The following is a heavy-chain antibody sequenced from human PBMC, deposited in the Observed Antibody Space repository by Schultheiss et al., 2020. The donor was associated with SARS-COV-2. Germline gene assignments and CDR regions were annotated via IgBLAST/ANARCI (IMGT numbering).Heavy chain of an antibody. CDR1: GGSISSSNW. V-gene: IGHV4-4*02. Sequence: SETLSLTCAVSGGSISSSNWWSWVRQPPGKGLEWIGEIYHSGSTNYNPSLKSRVTISVDTSKNQFSLKLSSVTAADTAVYYCARDRTKEVPAAMGSYYYGMDVWGQGTTVTVSS. CDR2: IYHSGST. J-gene: IGHJ6*02. CDR3: ARDRTKEVPAAMGSYYYGMDV. D-gene: IGHD2-2*01.